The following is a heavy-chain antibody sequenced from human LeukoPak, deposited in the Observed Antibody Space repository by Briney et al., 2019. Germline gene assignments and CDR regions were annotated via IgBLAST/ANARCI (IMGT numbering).Heavy chain of an antibody. CDR2: ISYDGSNK. D-gene: IGHD4-17*01. J-gene: IGHJ6*02. Sequence: GGSLRLSCAASGFTFSSYGMHWVRQAPGKGLEWVAVISYDGSNKYYADSVKGRFTISRDNSKNTLYLQMNSLRAEDTAVYYCAKDMATTVTTFYGMDVWGQGTTVTVSS. CDR3: AKDMATTVTTFYGMDV. CDR1: GFTFSSYG. V-gene: IGHV3-30*18.